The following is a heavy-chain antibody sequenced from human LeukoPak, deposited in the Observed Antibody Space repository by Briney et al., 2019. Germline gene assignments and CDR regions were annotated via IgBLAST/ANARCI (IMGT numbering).Heavy chain of an antibody. CDR2: INPNSGGT. D-gene: IGHD1-26*01. CDR3: ARGIRWDLLVDY. V-gene: IGHV1-2*02. Sequence: ASVKVSCKASGHTVTDYYIHWVRQAPGQGLEWVGWINPNSGGTNYAQKFQGRVTMTRDTSISTAYMELSRLRSDDTAVYYCARGIRWDLLVDYWGQGTLVTVSS. J-gene: IGHJ4*02. CDR1: GHTVTDYY.